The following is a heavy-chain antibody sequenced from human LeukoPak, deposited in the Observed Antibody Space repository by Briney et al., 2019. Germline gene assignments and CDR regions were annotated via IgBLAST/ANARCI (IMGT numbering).Heavy chain of an antibody. D-gene: IGHD3-22*01. CDR3: ARDDSSGYRVDY. Sequence: GGSLRLSCAASGFTFSDYYMSWIRQAPGKGLEWVSYISSSGSTIYHADSVKGRFTISRDNAKNSLYLQMNSLRAEDTAVYYCARDDSSGYRVDYWGQGTLVTVSS. J-gene: IGHJ4*02. V-gene: IGHV3-11*04. CDR2: ISSSGSTI. CDR1: GFTFSDYY.